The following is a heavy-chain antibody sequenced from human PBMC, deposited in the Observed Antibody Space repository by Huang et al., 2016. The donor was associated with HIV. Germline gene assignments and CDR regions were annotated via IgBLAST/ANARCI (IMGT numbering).Heavy chain of an antibody. V-gene: IGHV3-30*04. Sequence: QVQLVESVGGLVQPGRSLRLSCAASGFTFTNYAITWVRQAPGKGLEWVAFISYDGRNKFYDDSGKGRFTISRDNSKSTLYLLRNSLRVDDTALYYWARSAVPGDGDWFDPWGQGTLVTVSS. D-gene: IGHD6-19*01. J-gene: IGHJ5*02. CDR2: ISYDGRNK. CDR1: GFTFTNYA. CDR3: ARSAVPGDGDWFDP.